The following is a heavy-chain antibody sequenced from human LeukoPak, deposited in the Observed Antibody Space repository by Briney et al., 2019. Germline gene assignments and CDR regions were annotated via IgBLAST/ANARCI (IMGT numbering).Heavy chain of an antibody. Sequence: PGGSLRLSCAASGFTFSSYSMNWVRQAPGKGLEWVSSISSSSSYIYYADSVKGRFTISRDNAKNSLYLQMNSLRAEDTAVYYCARALGGSSGSWGFDYWGQGTLVTVSS. V-gene: IGHV3-21*01. CDR2: ISSSSSYI. CDR1: GFTFSSYS. D-gene: IGHD3-22*01. J-gene: IGHJ4*02. CDR3: ARALGGSSGSWGFDY.